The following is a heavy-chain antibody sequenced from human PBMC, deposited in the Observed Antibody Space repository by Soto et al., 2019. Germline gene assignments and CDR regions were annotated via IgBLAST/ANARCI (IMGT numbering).Heavy chain of an antibody. J-gene: IGHJ4*02. V-gene: IGHV1-18*01. D-gene: IGHD3-10*01. Sequence: ASLKVSYKASGYMFVTYGINWVRQAPGQGLEWMGWISAYNGNAKYAQNLQGRVTMTTDASTSTAYMEMRSLRSDDTAVYYCARDLDGSGSYYTDYWGPGTLVTVSS. CDR1: GYMFVTYG. CDR3: ARDLDGSGSYYTDY. CDR2: ISAYNGNA.